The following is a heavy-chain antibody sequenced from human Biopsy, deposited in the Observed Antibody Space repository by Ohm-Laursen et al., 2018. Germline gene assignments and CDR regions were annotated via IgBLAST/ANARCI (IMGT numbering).Heavy chain of an antibody. J-gene: IGHJ4*02. D-gene: IGHD1-1*01. CDR3: AKRGVERGRPLAY. Sequence: SVKVSCKASGGTFSSLGISWVRQAPGQGLEWMGEINSMFGTTNYAQTLQGRVTITADESTSTAYMEVSSLRSEDTAVYYCAKRGVERGRPLAYWGQGTLVTVSS. CDR1: GGTFSSLG. CDR2: INSMFGTT. V-gene: IGHV1-69*13.